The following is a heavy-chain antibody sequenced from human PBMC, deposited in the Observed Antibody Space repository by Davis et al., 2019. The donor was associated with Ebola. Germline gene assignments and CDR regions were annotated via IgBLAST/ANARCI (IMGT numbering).Heavy chain of an antibody. D-gene: IGHD6-13*01. CDR2: LGLSADT. J-gene: IGHJ5*02. CDR1: GFAFSSYA. CDR3: ARDSGTQWVNWFDP. Sequence: GGSLRLSCAASGFAFSSYAMSWVRRAPATGLAWVSTLGLSADTYYADSVKRRFTISRDNAKTSRYLQMTTQRAEDTAVYYCARDSGTQWVNWFDPWGQGTLVTVSS. V-gene: IGHV3-21*01.